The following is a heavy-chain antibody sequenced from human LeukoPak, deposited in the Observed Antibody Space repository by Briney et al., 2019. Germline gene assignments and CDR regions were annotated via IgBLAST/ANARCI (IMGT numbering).Heavy chain of an antibody. Sequence: PGASLRLSCAASGFTFSSYAMHWVRQAPGKGLEWVAVISYDGSNKYYADSVKGRFTISRDNSKNTLYLQMNSLRAEDTAVYYCARGDIVVVPAAPRYYYYGMDVWGQGTTVTVSS. CDR1: GFTFSSYA. CDR3: ARGDIVVVPAAPRYYYYGMDV. J-gene: IGHJ6*02. V-gene: IGHV3-30-3*01. D-gene: IGHD2-2*01. CDR2: ISYDGSNK.